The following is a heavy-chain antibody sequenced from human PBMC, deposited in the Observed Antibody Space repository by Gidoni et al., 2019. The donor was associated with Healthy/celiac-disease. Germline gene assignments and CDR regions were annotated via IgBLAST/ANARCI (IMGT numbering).Heavy chain of an antibody. CDR3: ARAGWLLWGGDRAFDI. CDR1: GSTFTSYY. J-gene: IGHJ3*02. CDR2: INPSGGST. Sequence: QVQLVQSGAEVKKPGASVQVSCTASGSTFTSYYMHWVRQAPGQGLEWMGIINPSGGSTSYAQKFQGRVTMTRDTSTSTVYMELSSLRSEDTAVYYCARAGWLLWGGDRAFDIWGQGTMVTVSS. V-gene: IGHV1-46*03. D-gene: IGHD3-3*01.